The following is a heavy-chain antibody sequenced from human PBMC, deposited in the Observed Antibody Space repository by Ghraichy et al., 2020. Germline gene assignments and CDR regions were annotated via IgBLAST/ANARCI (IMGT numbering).Heavy chain of an antibody. CDR1: GFTFSSYS. J-gene: IGHJ6*02. D-gene: IGHD3-10*01. CDR2: ISSNGGST. V-gene: IGHV3-64D*06. Sequence: GESLNISCSASGFTFSSYSMHWVRQAPGKGLGYVSAISSNGGSTYYADSVKGRFTISRDNSKNTLYLQMSSLRAEDTAVYYCVKVGGSAVYYYYGMDVWGQGTTVTVS. CDR3: VKVGGSAVYYYYGMDV.